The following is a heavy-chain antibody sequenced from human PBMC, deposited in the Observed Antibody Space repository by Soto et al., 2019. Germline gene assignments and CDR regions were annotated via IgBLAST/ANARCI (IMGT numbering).Heavy chain of an antibody. CDR2: FDPEDGET. J-gene: IGHJ6*02. Sequence: ASVKVSCKVSGYTLTELSMHWVRQAPGKGLEWMGGFDPEDGETIYAQKFQGRVTMTEDTSTDTAYMELSSLRSEDTAVYYCATSALKYQLLFSGMDVWGQGTTVTVSS. CDR3: ATSALKYQLLFSGMDV. V-gene: IGHV1-24*01. D-gene: IGHD2-2*01. CDR1: GYTLTELS.